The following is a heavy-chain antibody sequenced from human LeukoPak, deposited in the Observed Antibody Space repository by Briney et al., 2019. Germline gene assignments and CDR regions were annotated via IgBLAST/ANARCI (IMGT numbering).Heavy chain of an antibody. Sequence: ASVKDSCKASGYTFTGYYMHWVRQAPGQGLEWMGWINPNSGGTNYAQKFQGRVTMTRDTSISTAYMELSRLRSDDTAVYYCARVKGVAGTLAAYDYWGQGTLVTVSS. CDR2: INPNSGGT. CDR1: GYTFTGYY. V-gene: IGHV1-2*02. D-gene: IGHD6-19*01. CDR3: ARVKGVAGTLAAYDY. J-gene: IGHJ4*02.